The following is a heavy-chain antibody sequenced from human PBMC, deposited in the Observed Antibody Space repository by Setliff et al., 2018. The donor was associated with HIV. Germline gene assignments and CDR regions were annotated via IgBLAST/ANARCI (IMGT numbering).Heavy chain of an antibody. CDR1: GGSISRDSFY. D-gene: IGHD3-22*01. V-gene: IGHV4-39*02. Sequence: KPSETLSLTCTVSGGSISRDSFYWGWFRQPTGEGLEWIWSIYYSGTTYYAPSLETRLTIYVDTSTNQFSLKLTSVTAADAAMYFCAGDSGYPSNWFHSWGQGILVTVS. J-gene: IGHJ5*01. CDR3: AGDSGYPSNWFHS. CDR2: IYYSGTT.